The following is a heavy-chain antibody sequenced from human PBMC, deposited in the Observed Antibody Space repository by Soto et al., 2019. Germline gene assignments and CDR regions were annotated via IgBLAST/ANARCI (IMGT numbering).Heavy chain of an antibody. CDR3: ARRYGYSFDY. Sequence: QVQLQESGPGLVKPSETLSLTCTVSGGSISSYYWSWIRQPPGKGLEWIGYIYYSGSTNYNPSLKSRVTISVDPSKNQFSLKLSSVPAADTAVYYCARRYGYSFDYWGQGTLVTVSS. CDR2: IYYSGST. J-gene: IGHJ4*02. CDR1: GGSISSYY. D-gene: IGHD1-1*01. V-gene: IGHV4-59*08.